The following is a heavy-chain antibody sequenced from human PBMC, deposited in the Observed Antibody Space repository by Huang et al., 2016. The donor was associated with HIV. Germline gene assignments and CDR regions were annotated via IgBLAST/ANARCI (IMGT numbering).Heavy chain of an antibody. D-gene: IGHD3-10*01. CDR2: IYYSGST. CDR3: ARRPGSITMIRGVITDPY. CDR1: GGSIRSDNYY. Sequence: QLQLQESGPGLVKPSETLSLTCTVSGGSIRSDNYYWGWIRQPPGKGLEWIGSIYYSGSTYSNPSLKRRVTIAVDPSKNHFSLRMRSVTAADTAVYYCARRPGSITMIRGVITDPYWGQGTLVTVSS. V-gene: IGHV4-39*02. J-gene: IGHJ4*02.